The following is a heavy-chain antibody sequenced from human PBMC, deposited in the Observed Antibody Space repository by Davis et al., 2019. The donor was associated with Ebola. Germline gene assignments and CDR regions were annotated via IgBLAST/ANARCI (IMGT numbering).Heavy chain of an antibody. CDR2: ISWNSGSI. D-gene: IGHD3-10*01. J-gene: IGHJ6*02. V-gene: IGHV3-9*01. CDR3: ARGAGVGSSAYYYYGMDV. CDR1: GFTFDDYA. Sequence: PGGSLRLSCAASGFTFDDYAMHWVRQAPGKGLEWVSGISWNSGSIGYADSVKGRFTISRDNAKNSLYLQMNSLRAEDTALYYCARGAGVGSSAYYYYGMDVWGQGTTVTVSS.